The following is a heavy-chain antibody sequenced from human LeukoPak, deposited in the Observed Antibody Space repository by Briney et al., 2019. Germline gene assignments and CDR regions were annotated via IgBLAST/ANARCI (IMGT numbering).Heavy chain of an antibody. V-gene: IGHV1-8*01. J-gene: IGHJ6*03. CDR1: GYSFNNYD. CDR2: LDPHSGDT. Sequence: ASVKVCCKASGYSFNNYDINWVRQAAGQGPEWMGRLDPHSGDTDYAQKFRGRVIMTKNTSINTAYLEFSSLISEDTAVYYCARSRRGYYMDVWGRGTTVTVSS. CDR3: ARSRRGYYMDV.